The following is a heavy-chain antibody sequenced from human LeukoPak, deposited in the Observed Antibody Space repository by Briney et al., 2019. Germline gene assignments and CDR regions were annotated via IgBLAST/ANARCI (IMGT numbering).Heavy chain of an antibody. Sequence: ASVKVSCKATGYTFTGYYMHWVRQAPGQGLEWMGWINPNSGGTNYAQKFQGGVTMTRDTSISTAYMELSRLRSDDTAVYYCARERGLGVVVPAAMTDAFDIWGQGTIVTVSS. D-gene: IGHD2-2*01. V-gene: IGHV1-2*02. CDR2: INPNSGGT. CDR1: GYTFTGYY. J-gene: IGHJ3*02. CDR3: ARERGLGVVVPAAMTDAFDI.